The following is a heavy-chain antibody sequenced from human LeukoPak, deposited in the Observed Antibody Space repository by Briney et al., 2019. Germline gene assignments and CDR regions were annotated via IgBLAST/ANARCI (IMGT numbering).Heavy chain of an antibody. CDR3: ARAVFDTISGVVI. CDR2: IKQDGSET. V-gene: IGHV3-7*01. D-gene: IGHD3-3*01. Sequence: GGSLRLSCAASVFTFINYWMSWVNQAPGKGLEWVANIKQDGSETYYVDSVKGRFTISIDNARNSVYLQMKSLRGEDTAVYYCARAVFDTISGVVIWGQGTQVTVSS. J-gene: IGHJ4*02. CDR1: VFTFINYW.